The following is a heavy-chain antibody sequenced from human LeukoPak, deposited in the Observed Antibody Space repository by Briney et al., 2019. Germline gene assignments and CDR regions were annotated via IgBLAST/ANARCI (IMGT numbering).Heavy chain of an antibody. J-gene: IGHJ4*02. V-gene: IGHV1-2*02. Sequence: ASVKVSCKASGYTFTGYYMHWVRQAPGQGLEWMGWINPNSGGTNYAQKLQGRVTMTTDTSTSTAYMELRSLRSDDTAVYYCARVLGSGWEYYFDYWGQGTLVTVSS. CDR1: GYTFTGYY. CDR2: INPNSGGT. D-gene: IGHD6-19*01. CDR3: ARVLGSGWEYYFDY.